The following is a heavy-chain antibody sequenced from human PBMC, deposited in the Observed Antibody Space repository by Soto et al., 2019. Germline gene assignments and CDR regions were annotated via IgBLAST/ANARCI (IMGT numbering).Heavy chain of an antibody. J-gene: IGHJ6*04. CDR2: IRAKKYGGTS. Sequence: EEQLVESGGDFVQPGRSLRLSCTPSGFTFDDDAINWFRQAPGKGLEWVGFIRAKKYGGTSQYAASVKGRFTISRDDSKNVASLDMNSLKIDDTALYFCARGLITLDVWGKGTTVIVSS. CDR1: GFTFDDDA. D-gene: IGHD2-21*01. V-gene: IGHV3-49*03. CDR3: ARGLITLDV.